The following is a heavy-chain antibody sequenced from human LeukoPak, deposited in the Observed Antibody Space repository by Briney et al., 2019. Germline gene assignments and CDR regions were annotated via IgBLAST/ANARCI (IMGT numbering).Heavy chain of an antibody. V-gene: IGHV4-59*02. J-gene: IGHJ5*02. CDR2: IYYTGT. D-gene: IGHD3-10*01. CDR1: GGSVTDYY. CDR3: ARANMVRGVGSFFDRNWFDP. Sequence: SETLSLTCTVSGGSVTDYYWSWIRQSPGKGLEWIGYIYYTGTSYNPSLKRRVTISADTSKNQFSLKLISVTAADTAVYYCARANMVRGVGSFFDRNWFDPWGQGTLVTVSS.